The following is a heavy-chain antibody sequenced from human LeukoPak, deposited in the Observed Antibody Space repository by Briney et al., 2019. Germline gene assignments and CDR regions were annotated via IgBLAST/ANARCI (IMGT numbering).Heavy chain of an antibody. CDR1: GFTFSSYS. D-gene: IGHD3-9*01. CDR3: ARGEEAREAAKADILTGPLGY. J-gene: IGHJ4*02. Sequence: GGFLRLSCAASGFTFSSYSMNWVRQAPGKGLEWVSSISSSSSYIYYADSVKGRFTISRDNAKNSLYLQMNSLRAEDTAVYYCARGEEAREAAKADILTGPLGYWGQGTLVTVSS. V-gene: IGHV3-21*01. CDR2: ISSSSSYI.